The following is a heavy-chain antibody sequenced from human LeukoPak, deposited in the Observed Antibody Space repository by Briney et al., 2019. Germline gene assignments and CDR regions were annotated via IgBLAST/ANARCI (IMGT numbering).Heavy chain of an antibody. CDR3: AREEACSGGSCYYGMDV. Sequence: SETLSLTRTVSGGSISSYYWSWIRQPPGKGLEWIGYIYYSGGTNYNPSLKSRVTISVDTSKNQFSLKLSSVTAADTAVYYCAREEACSGGSCYYGMDVWGQGTTVTVSS. CDR2: IYYSGGT. J-gene: IGHJ6*02. D-gene: IGHD2-15*01. CDR1: GGSISSYY. V-gene: IGHV4-59*01.